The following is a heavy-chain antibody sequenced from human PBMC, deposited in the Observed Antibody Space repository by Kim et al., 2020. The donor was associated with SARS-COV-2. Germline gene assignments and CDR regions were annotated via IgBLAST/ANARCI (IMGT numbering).Heavy chain of an antibody. D-gene: IGHD3-9*01. V-gene: IGHV3-48*02. Sequence: YADSVQGRFTISRDNAKNSLYLQMNSLRDEDTAVYYCARVYMTPGLGFDYWGQGTLVTVSS. CDR3: ARVYMTPGLGFDY. J-gene: IGHJ4*02.